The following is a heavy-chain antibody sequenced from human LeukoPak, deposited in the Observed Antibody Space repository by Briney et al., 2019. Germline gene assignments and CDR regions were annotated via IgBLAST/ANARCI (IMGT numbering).Heavy chain of an antibody. Sequence: GSLRLSCAASGFTFSSYSMNWVRQAPGKGLEWVSYISSSSSTIYYADSVKGRFTISRDNAKNSLYLQMNSLRAEDTAVYYCARGLEAAMDVFDYWGQGTLVTVSS. CDR1: GFTFSSYS. V-gene: IGHV3-48*01. CDR3: ARGLEAAMDVFDY. CDR2: ISSSSSTI. J-gene: IGHJ4*02. D-gene: IGHD5-18*01.